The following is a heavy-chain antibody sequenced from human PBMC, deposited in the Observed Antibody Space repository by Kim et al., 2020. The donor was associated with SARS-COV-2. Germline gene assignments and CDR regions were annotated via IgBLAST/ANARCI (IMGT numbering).Heavy chain of an antibody. D-gene: IGHD6-6*01. J-gene: IGHJ4*02. CDR3: ARGREYSRCCHSVLNY. CDR1: GGTFTSYA. CDR2: MIPILGNA. Sequence: SVKVSCKATGGTFTSYAISWVRQAPGQGLEWMGRMIPILGNANYAQKFQGRVTITADKSMSTAYMELSSLRSEDTAVYYCARGREYSRCCHSVLNYWGEGRLVTAS. V-gene: IGHV1-69*04.